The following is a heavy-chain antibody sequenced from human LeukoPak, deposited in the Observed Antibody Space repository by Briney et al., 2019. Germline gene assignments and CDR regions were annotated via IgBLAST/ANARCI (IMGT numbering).Heavy chain of an antibody. J-gene: IGHJ5*02. D-gene: IGHD5-12*01. CDR1: GFTVSEHL. CDR3: VSTITGSCFDD. CDR2: SRSRARGYST. Sequence: GGSLRLSCAASGFTVSEHLMAWVRQAPGKGLEWVARSRSRARGYSTEYAASVKGRFTISRGESNNLVYLQMNSLQTEDTAVYFCVSTITGSCFDDWGQGTLVTVSS. V-gene: IGHV3-72*01.